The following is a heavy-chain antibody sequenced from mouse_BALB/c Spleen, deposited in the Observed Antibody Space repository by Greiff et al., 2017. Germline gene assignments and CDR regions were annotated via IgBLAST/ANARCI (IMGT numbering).Heavy chain of an antibody. CDR2: IDPENGDT. D-gene: IGHD2-1*01. J-gene: IGHJ3*01. CDR1: GFNIKDYY. CDR3: NAFYSPFAY. Sequence: EVKLVESGAELVRSGASVKLSCTASGFNIKDYYMHWVKQRPEQGLEWIGWIDPENGDTEYAPKFQGKATMTADTSSNTAYLQLSSLTSEDTAVYYCNAFYSPFAYWGQGTLVTVSA. V-gene: IGHV14-4*02.